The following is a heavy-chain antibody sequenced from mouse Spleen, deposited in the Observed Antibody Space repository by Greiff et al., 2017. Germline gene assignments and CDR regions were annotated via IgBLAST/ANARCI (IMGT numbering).Heavy chain of an antibody. CDR1: GYTFTDYY. CDR2: INPNNGGT. J-gene: IGHJ2*01. V-gene: IGHV1-26*01. CDR3: ARQLGPIGYFDY. Sequence: VQLQQSGPELVKPGASVKISCKASGYTFTDYYMNWVKQSHGKSLEWIGDINPNNGGTSYNQKFKGKATLTVDKSSSTAYMELRSLTSEDSAVYYCARQLGPIGYFDYWGQGTTLTVSS. D-gene: IGHD3-1*01.